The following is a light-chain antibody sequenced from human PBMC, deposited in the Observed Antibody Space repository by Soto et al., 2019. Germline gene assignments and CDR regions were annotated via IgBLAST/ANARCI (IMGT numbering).Light chain of an antibody. CDR1: SGHNNYA. CDR3: QTWGTGIWL. CDR2: LNSDGSH. Sequence: QPVLTQSPSASASLGASVKLTCTLSSGHNNYAIAWHQQHPEKGPRFLMKLNSDGSHTKGDGIPDRFSGSSSGADRYLTISSLQSEDEADYYCQTWGTGIWLFGGGTKLTVL. V-gene: IGLV4-69*01. J-gene: IGLJ3*02.